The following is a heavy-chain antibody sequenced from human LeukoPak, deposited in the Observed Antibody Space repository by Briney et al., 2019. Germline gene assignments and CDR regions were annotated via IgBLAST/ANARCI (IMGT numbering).Heavy chain of an antibody. Sequence: APVKVSCKASGYTFTIYAIHWVRQAPGQRLEWMGWISAGNGNTKYSQNFQGRVTFISNTSATTAFMELSSLRSEDAAVYYCARDSGSGNNDYWGQGTLVTVSS. CDR3: ARDSGSGNNDY. D-gene: IGHD1-26*01. CDR2: ISAGNGNT. J-gene: IGHJ4*02. CDR1: GYTFTIYA. V-gene: IGHV1-3*01.